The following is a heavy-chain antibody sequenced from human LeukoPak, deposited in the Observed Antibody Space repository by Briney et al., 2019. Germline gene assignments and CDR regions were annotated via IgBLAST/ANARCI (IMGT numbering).Heavy chain of an antibody. CDR2: IYYSGST. D-gene: IGHD3-3*01. CDR1: GGSISSGDYY. Sequence: SETLSLTCTVSGGSISSGDYYWSWIRQPPGKGLEWIGYIYYSGSTYYNPSLKSRVTISVDTSKNQFSLKLSSVTAADTAVYYCARGPGTITIFGVVPVGYFDYWGQGTLVTVSP. CDR3: ARGPGTITIFGVVPVGYFDY. J-gene: IGHJ4*02. V-gene: IGHV4-30-4*08.